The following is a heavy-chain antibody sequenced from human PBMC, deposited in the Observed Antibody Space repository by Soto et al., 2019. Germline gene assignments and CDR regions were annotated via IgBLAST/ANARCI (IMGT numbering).Heavy chain of an antibody. CDR1: RGNFMSYA. J-gene: IGHJ4*02. D-gene: IGHD6-19*01. V-gene: IGHV1-69*13. CDR3: ARESGLAVAGPYYFDY. CDR2: IIPIFGTA. Sequence: SVKVSFKASRGNFMSYAISWVRQAPGQGLEWMGGIIPIFGTANYAQKFQGRVTITADESTSTAYMELSSLRSEDTAVYYCARESGLAVAGPYYFDYWGQGTLVTVSS.